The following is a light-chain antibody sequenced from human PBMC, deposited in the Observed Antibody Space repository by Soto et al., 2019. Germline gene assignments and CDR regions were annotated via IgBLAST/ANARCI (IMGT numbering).Light chain of an antibody. Sequence: QSALTQPRSVSGSPGQSVTISCTGTSSDVGGYQYVSWYQQHPGKAPKLIIYDVSKRPSGVPHRFSGSKSGNTASLTISGLQAEDEADYDCCSYAGRYTLVFGGATKLTVL. CDR2: DVS. CDR3: CSYAGRYTLV. J-gene: IGLJ2*01. V-gene: IGLV2-11*01. CDR1: SSDVGGYQY.